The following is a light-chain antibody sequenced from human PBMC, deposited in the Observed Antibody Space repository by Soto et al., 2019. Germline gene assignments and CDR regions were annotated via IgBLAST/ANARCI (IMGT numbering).Light chain of an antibody. V-gene: IGKV3-15*01. Sequence: DIVLTQSPATLSVSPGDTVTLSCRASESLFGFLAWYQQKAGQAPRLLMYGVSTRATGIPARFSGGGSATDFTLTIRSLQSEDSAFYFCQSYNDWCFASGLGTRLEI. J-gene: IGKJ2*01. CDR1: ESLFGF. CDR2: GVS. CDR3: QSYNDWCFA.